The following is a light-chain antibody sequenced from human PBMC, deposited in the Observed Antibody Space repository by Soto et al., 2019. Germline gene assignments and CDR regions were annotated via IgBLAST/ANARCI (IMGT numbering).Light chain of an antibody. Sequence: DVQLTQSPSSLSASLGDRVTITCRASRIITGYLNWYQRKPGKAPELLIYAASNLEAGVPSRFSGSESGTEFTLTIASLQLEDFGTYYCQQRYSTPGTFGQGTRV. CDR1: RIITGY. CDR2: AAS. V-gene: IGKV1-39*01. J-gene: IGKJ1*01. CDR3: QQRYSTPGT.